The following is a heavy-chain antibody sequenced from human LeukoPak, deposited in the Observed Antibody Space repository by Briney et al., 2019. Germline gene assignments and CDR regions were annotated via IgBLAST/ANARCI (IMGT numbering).Heavy chain of an antibody. Sequence: SGGSLRLSCAASGFTFSNYAMSWVRQAPGKGLEWVSTISNSGAGTDYTDSVKGRFTISRDNSKNTLYLQMNSLRAEDTAVYYCARLAVPAAPFDSWGQGTLVTVSS. J-gene: IGHJ4*02. CDR2: ISNSGAGT. CDR1: GFTFSNYA. CDR3: ARLAVPAAPFDS. V-gene: IGHV3-23*01. D-gene: IGHD2-2*01.